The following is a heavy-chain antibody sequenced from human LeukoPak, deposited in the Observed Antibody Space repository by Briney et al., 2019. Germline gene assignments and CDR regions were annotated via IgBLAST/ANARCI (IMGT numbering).Heavy chain of an antibody. Sequence: GGSLRLSCAASGFTFSSYAMSWVRQAPGKGLEWVSAISGSGGSTYYADSVKGQFTISRDNSKNTLYLQMNSLRAEDTAVYYCAKGGVIVYYCDYWRQGTLVTVSS. CDR2: ISGSGGST. CDR3: AKGGVIVYYCDY. D-gene: IGHD3-16*02. V-gene: IGHV3-23*01. J-gene: IGHJ4*02. CDR1: GFTFSSYA.